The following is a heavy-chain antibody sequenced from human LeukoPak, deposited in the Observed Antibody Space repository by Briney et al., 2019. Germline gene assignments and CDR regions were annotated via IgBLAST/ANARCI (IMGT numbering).Heavy chain of an antibody. J-gene: IGHJ5*01. CDR3: VRLWGREGYNLGWFDS. CDR2: IYPRDSNT. CDR1: GYSFTSHW. D-gene: IGHD5-24*01. V-gene: IGHV5-51*01. Sequence: GESLKISCKGSGYGSGYSFTSHWIAWVRQMPGKGLEWMGIIYPRDSNTIYSPSFQGQVTISVDKSISTATLHWSSLKASDTAMYYCVRLWGREGYNLGWFDSWGQGTRVTVSS.